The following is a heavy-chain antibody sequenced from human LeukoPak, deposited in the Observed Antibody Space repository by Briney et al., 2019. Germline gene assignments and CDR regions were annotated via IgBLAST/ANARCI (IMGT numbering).Heavy chain of an antibody. V-gene: IGHV4-34*01. J-gene: IGHJ4*02. Sequence: SETLSLTCAVYGGSFSGYYWSWIRQPPGKGLEWIGEINHSGSTNYNPSLKSRVTISVDTSKNQFSLKLSSVTAADTAVYYCASSSTYYYDSSGYYYRGYDYWGQGTLVTVSS. CDR3: ASSSTYYYDSSGYYYRGYDY. D-gene: IGHD3-22*01. CDR2: INHSGST. CDR1: GGSFSGYY.